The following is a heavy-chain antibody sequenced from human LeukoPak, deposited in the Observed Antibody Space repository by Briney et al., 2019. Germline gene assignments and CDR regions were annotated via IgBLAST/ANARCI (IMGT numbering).Heavy chain of an antibody. CDR3: LGYCSRTSCLDAFDI. CDR1: GFTFSSYG. Sequence: PGGSLRLSCAVSGFTFSSYGMSWVRQAPGKGLEWVSGISGGGGNTYYADSVKGRFTISRDNSKNTLYLQMNSLRAEDTAVYYPLGYCSRTSCLDAFDIWGQGTMVTVSS. V-gene: IGHV3-23*01. D-gene: IGHD2-2*01. CDR2: ISGGGGNT. J-gene: IGHJ3*02.